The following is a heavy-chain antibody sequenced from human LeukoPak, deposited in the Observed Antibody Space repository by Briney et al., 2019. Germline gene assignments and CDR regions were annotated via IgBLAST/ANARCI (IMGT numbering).Heavy chain of an antibody. CDR1: GYTFTSYD. Sequence: GASVKVSCKASGYTFTSYDINWVRQATGQGLEWMGWMNPNSGNTGYAQKFQGRVTMTRNTSISTAYMELSSLRSEDTAVYYCARELRFSYDYYMDVWGKGTTVTVSS. J-gene: IGHJ6*03. CDR3: ARELRFSYDYYMDV. V-gene: IGHV1-8*01. CDR2: MNPNSGNT. D-gene: IGHD1-7*01.